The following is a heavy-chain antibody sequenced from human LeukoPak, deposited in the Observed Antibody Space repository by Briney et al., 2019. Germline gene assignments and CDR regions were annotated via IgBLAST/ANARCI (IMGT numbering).Heavy chain of an antibody. Sequence: GGSLRLSCAASGFTFSNYAVHWVRQAPGKGLEWVTLIRSDGSNKYYADSVRGRFTISRDNSKNTLYLQMNSLRVEGTAVYYCAKEIRVITGITLDYWGQGTLVTVSS. CDR1: GFTFSNYA. CDR3: AKEIRVITGITLDY. V-gene: IGHV3-30*02. D-gene: IGHD3-16*01. J-gene: IGHJ4*02. CDR2: IRSDGSNK.